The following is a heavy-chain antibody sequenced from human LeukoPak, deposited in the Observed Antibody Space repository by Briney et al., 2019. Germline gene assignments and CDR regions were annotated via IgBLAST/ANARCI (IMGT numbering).Heavy chain of an antibody. CDR2: IYYSGST. Sequence: SETLSLTCTVSGGSISSYYWSWIRQPPGKGLEWIGYIYYSGSTNYNPSLKSRVTISVDTSKNQFSLKLSSVTAADTAVYYCARGDGNQLLGGYYYYGMDVWGQGTTVTVSS. CDR1: GGSISSYY. CDR3: ARGDGNQLLGGYYYYGMDV. J-gene: IGHJ6*02. V-gene: IGHV4-59*01. D-gene: IGHD2-2*01.